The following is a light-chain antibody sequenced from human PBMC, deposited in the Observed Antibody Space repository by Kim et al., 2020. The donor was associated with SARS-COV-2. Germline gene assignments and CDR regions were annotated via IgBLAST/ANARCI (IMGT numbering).Light chain of an antibody. CDR2: GAS. CDR3: QQYGCSPLT. J-gene: IGKJ4*01. V-gene: IGKV3-20*01. Sequence: EIELTQSPGTLSLSSGERATLSCRASQSVSSSYLAWYQQKPGQAPRLLIYGASSSATGIPDRFSGSGSGTDFTLTISRLEPEEFAVYYCQQYGCSPLTFGGGTKL. CDR1: QSVSSSY.